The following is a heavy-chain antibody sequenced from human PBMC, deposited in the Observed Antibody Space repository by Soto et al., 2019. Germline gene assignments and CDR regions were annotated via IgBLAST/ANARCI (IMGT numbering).Heavy chain of an antibody. CDR2: IIPIFGTA. V-gene: IGHV1-69*13. D-gene: IGHD3-22*01. CDR1: GGTFSSYA. Sequence: SVKVSCKASGGTFSSYAISWVRQAPGQGLEWMGGIIPIFGTANYAQKFQGRVTITADESTSTAYMELSSLRSEDTAVYYCARSAPYYYDSSGYSPIKYYYYGMDVWG. CDR3: ARSAPYYYDSSGYSPIKYYYYGMDV. J-gene: IGHJ6*02.